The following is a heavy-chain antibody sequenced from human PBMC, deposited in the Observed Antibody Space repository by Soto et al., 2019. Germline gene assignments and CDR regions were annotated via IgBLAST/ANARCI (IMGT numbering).Heavy chain of an antibody. CDR1: GFNFGDYG. V-gene: IGHV3-30*18. CDR3: AKETIAVAGPNYFDF. CDR2: IGNDGAAR. J-gene: IGHJ4*02. D-gene: IGHD6-19*01. Sequence: GGSLRLSCVDSGFNFGDYGMHWVRHTPCKGLEWVAVIGNDGAARFYGDSVKGRFTISRDNSRSTFFLQMSSLRPEDTAIYYCAKETIAVAGPNYFDFWGQGTQVTVSS.